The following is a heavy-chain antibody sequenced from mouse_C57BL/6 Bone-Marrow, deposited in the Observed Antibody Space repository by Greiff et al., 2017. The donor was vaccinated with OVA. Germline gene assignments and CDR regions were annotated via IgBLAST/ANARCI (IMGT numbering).Heavy chain of an antibody. V-gene: IGHV14-4*01. D-gene: IGHD2-1*01. CDR1: GFNIKDDY. CDR2: IDPENGDT. J-gene: IGHJ2*01. CDR3: TSYGNFDY. Sequence: VQLQQSGAGLVRPGASVKLSCPASGFNIKDDYMHWVKQRPEQGLEWIGWIDPENGDTEYASKFQGKATRTADTSSNTAYLQLSSLTSEDTAVYYCTSYGNFDYWGQGTTLTVSS.